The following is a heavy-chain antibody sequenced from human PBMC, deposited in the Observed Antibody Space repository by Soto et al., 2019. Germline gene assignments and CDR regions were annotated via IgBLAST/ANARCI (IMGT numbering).Heavy chain of an antibody. Sequence: QVQLVQSGVEVKRPGSSVNVSCKASGGTFSSFAFSWVRQAPGQGLEWMGDIIPIFGKTSYAQKFQGRVTMTADESTFTAYLELSSLTSDDTAVYYCARGDTHLLLRGWFDPWGQGTLVIVSS. J-gene: IGHJ5*02. CDR2: IIPIFGKT. D-gene: IGHD2-2*01. V-gene: IGHV1-69*01. CDR1: GGTFSSFA. CDR3: ARGDTHLLLRGWFDP.